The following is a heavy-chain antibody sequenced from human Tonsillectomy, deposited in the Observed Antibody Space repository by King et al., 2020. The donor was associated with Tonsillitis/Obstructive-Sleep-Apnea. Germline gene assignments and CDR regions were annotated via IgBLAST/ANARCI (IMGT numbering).Heavy chain of an antibody. CDR1: GFTFDDYA. J-gene: IGHJ3*02. D-gene: IGHD3-16*01. CDR3: VKELGGGAFDI. Sequence: ESGGGFIRPGRSLRLSCAASGFTFDDYAMHWVRQAPGKGLQWVSGISWNGGSVDYADSVKGRFSISRDNAKNSLYLQMNSLTPEDTAMYYCVKELGGGAFDIWGQGTMVTVSS. CDR2: ISWNGGSV. V-gene: IGHV3-9*01.